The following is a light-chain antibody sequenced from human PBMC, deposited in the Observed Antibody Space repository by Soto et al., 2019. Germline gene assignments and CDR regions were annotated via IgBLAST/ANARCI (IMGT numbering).Light chain of an antibody. V-gene: IGLV2-11*01. Sequence: QSVLTQPRSVSGSPGQSVTISCTGTNSDVGGYNYVSWYQQYPGKAPKLMISGVSERPSGVPDRFSGSKSVNTASLTISGLQAEDEADYYCCSYVDTDTWVFGGGTKVTVL. J-gene: IGLJ3*02. CDR2: GVS. CDR1: NSDVGGYNY. CDR3: CSYVDTDTWV.